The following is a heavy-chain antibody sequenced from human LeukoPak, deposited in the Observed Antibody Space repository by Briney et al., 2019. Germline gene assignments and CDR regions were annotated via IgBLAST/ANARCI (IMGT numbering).Heavy chain of an antibody. CDR2: ISGGGRNT. D-gene: IGHD6-19*01. J-gene: IGHJ4*02. Sequence: GWSLILSCAASGFTFSSYAMTWVRQAPGKGLDWVSSISGGGRNTYYADSVKGRFTISRDNSKNTLYLQMNSLGADDTAVYYCAKSGTGYSSGWYDYWGQGSRGRGSS. V-gene: IGHV3-23*01. CDR1: GFTFSSYA. CDR3: AKSGTGYSSGWYDY.